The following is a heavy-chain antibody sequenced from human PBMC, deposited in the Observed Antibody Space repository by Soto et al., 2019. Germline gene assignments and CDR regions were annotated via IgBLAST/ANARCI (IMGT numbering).Heavy chain of an antibody. J-gene: IGHJ6*02. D-gene: IGHD3-3*01. CDR1: GGSISSYY. V-gene: IGHV4-59*01. CDR2: IYYSGST. Sequence: PSETLSLTCTVSGGSISSYYWSWIRQPPGKGLEWIGYIYYSGSTNYNPSLKSRVTISVDTSKNQFSLKLSPVTAADTAVYYCARAISDFWSGYYPKDYYYYGMDVWGQGTTVTVSS. CDR3: ARAISDFWSGYYPKDYYYYGMDV.